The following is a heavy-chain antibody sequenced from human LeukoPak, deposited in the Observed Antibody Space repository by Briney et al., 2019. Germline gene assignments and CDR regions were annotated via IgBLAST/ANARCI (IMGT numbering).Heavy chain of an antibody. CDR3: AKARSYDVYYFDY. V-gene: IGHV3-23*01. CDR1: GFTFSSYA. Sequence: PGGSLRLSCAASGFTFSSYAMSWVRQAPGKGLEWVSAISGSGGSTYYADSVKGRFTISRDNSKNTLYLQMNSLRAEDTAVYYCAKARSYDVYYFDYWGQRTLVTVSS. D-gene: IGHD5-12*01. CDR2: ISGSGGST. J-gene: IGHJ4*02.